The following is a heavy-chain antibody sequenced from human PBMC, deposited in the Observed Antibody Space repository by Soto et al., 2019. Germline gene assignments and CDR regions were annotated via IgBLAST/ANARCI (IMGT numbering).Heavy chain of an antibody. CDR3: ARVVSLGTHGLSIAGAGSYWFGP. D-gene: IGHD6-19*01. V-gene: IGHV5-51*01. Sequence: GESLKISCKGSGYSFTSYWIGWVRQMPGKGLEWMGIIYPGDSDTRYSPSFQGQVTISADKSISTAYLQWSSLKASDTAMYYCARVVSLGTHGLSIAGAGSYWFGPWRKGTLVRVSS. CDR1: GYSFTSYW. J-gene: IGHJ5*02. CDR2: IYPGDSDT.